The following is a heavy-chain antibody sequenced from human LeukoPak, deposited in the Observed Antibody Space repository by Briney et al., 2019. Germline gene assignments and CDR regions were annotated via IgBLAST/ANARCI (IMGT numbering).Heavy chain of an antibody. CDR3: ARIRIAAAGTLLYGMDV. Sequence: GAPVGLSCKASGGTFCRYVISWVREAPGQGREWLGGILPFFGIANYAQKFQGRVTTTADKSTSTAYMEMSSLRSEDTAVYYCARIRIAAAGTLLYGMDVWGQGTTVTVPS. V-gene: IGHV1-69*17. D-gene: IGHD6-13*01. J-gene: IGHJ6*02. CDR1: GGTFCRYV. CDR2: ILPFFGIA.